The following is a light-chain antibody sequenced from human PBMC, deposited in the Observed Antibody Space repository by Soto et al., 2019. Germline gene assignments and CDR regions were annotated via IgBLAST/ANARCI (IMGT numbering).Light chain of an antibody. CDR3: QQNYDIPYT. J-gene: IGKJ2*01. Sequence: DLQMTQSPSSLSASLGDRVTITCRASQSISSSLNWYQQKPGKAPKLLISGASSLQSGVPSRFSGSGSGTDFTLTISSLQPEDFATYCCQQNYDIPYTFGQGTKLEIK. V-gene: IGKV1-39*01. CDR2: GAS. CDR1: QSISSS.